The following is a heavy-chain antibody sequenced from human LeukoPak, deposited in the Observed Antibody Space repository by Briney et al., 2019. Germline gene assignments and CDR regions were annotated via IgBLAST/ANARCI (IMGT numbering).Heavy chain of an antibody. CDR1: GYTFTGYG. CDR3: ARDSSGYYSEYYYYGMDV. V-gene: IGHV1-18*01. Sequence: GASVKVSCKASGYTFTGYGISWVRQAPGQGLEWMGWISAYNGNTNYAQKLQGRVTMTTDTSTSTAYMELRSLRSDDTAVYYCARDSSGYYSEYYYYGMDVWGQGTTVTVSS. CDR2: ISAYNGNT. J-gene: IGHJ6*02. D-gene: IGHD3-22*01.